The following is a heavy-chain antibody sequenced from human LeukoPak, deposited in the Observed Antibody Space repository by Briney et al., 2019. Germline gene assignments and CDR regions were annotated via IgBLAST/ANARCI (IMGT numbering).Heavy chain of an antibody. D-gene: IGHD3-10*01. CDR2: IYYSGST. CDR3: ASGGSGSSGLVYYYGMDV. CDR1: GGSISSYY. V-gene: IGHV4-59*01. J-gene: IGHJ6*02. Sequence: SETLSLTCTVSGGSISSYYWSWIRQPPGKGLEWIGYIYYSGSTNYNPSLKSRVTISVDTSKNQFSLKLSSVTAADTAVYYCASGGSGSSGLVYYYGMDVWGQGTTVTVSS.